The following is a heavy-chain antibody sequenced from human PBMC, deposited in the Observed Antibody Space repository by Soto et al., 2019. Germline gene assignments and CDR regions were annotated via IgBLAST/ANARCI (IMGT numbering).Heavy chain of an antibody. V-gene: IGHV3-30-3*01. D-gene: IGHD2-8*01. Sequence: QVQLVESGGGVVQPGRSLRLSCAASGFTFSSYAMHWVRQAPGKGLEWVAIISYDGSNRYYADSVKGRFTISRDNSKNTLYLQMNSLRTEDTAVYYCARERRTCSHGVCYPSAAFDIWGQGTMVTVSS. J-gene: IGHJ3*02. CDR1: GFTFSSYA. CDR2: ISYDGSNR. CDR3: ARERRTCSHGVCYPSAAFDI.